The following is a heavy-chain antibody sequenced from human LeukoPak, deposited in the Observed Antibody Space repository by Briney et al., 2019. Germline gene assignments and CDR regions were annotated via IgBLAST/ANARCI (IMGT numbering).Heavy chain of an antibody. D-gene: IGHD4-17*01. CDR3: ARLGKSGMTTVTTRAFDI. V-gene: IGHV4-39*01. CDR2: IYYSGST. Sequence: SETLSLTCTVSGGSISSSSYYWGWIRQPPGKGLEWIGSIYYSGSTYYNPSLKSRVTISVDTSKNQFSLTLSSVTAADTAVYYCARLGKSGMTTVTTRAFDIWGQGTMVIVSS. J-gene: IGHJ3*02. CDR1: GGSISSSSYY.